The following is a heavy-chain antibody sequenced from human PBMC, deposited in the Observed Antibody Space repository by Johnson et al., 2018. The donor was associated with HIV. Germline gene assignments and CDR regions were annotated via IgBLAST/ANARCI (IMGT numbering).Heavy chain of an antibody. Sequence: VQLMESGGGVVQPGGSLRLSCAASGFTFSSYWMSWVRQAPGKGLEWVANINQDGSEKYYVDSVKGRFTISRDNAKNSLYLQMNSLRAEDTAVYYCARVVVWIVVAHAFDIWGQGTMVTVSS. CDR2: INQDGSEK. CDR3: ARVVVWIVVAHAFDI. D-gene: IGHD3-22*01. CDR1: GFTFSSYW. J-gene: IGHJ3*02. V-gene: IGHV3-7*02.